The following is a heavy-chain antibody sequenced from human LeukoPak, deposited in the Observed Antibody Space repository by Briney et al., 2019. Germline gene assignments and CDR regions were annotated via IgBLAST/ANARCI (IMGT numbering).Heavy chain of an antibody. CDR3: AKGMTTVTTFEPFDY. CDR2: ISSSGGST. J-gene: IGHJ4*02. Sequence: GGSLRLSCAASGFTFSSYAMSWVRQAPGKGREWVSAISSSGGSTYYAASVKGRFTISRDNSKTTLYLQMNSLRAEDTAVYYCAKGMTTVTTFEPFDYWGQGTLVTVSS. D-gene: IGHD4-17*01. CDR1: GFTFSSYA. V-gene: IGHV3-23*01.